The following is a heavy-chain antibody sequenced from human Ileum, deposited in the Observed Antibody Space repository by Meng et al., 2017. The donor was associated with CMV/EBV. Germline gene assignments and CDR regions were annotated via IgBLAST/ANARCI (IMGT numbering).Heavy chain of an antibody. Sequence: SQTLSLTCAISGDSVSSNSAAWNWIRQSPSRCLEWLGRTYYRSKWYNDYAVSVKSRITINPDTSKNQFSLQLNSVTPEDTAVYYCARVTAYNWNYVAWFDPWGQGTLVTVSS. CDR2: TYYRSKWYN. CDR3: ARVTAYNWNYVAWFDP. J-gene: IGHJ5*02. CDR1: GDSVSSNSAA. V-gene: IGHV6-1*01. D-gene: IGHD1-7*01.